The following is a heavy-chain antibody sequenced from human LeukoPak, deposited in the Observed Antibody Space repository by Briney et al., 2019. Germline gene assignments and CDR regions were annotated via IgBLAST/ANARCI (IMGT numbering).Heavy chain of an antibody. J-gene: IGHJ4*02. CDR3: ARDKIVGPTTLDY. V-gene: IGHV3-7*01. Sequence: GGSLRLSCVASGFTFSTYTMNWIRQTPEKGLEWVANIKQDGYEKYYVDSVKGRFTISRDNAKNSLYLQMNSLRADDTAVYYCARDKIVGPTTLDYWGQGTLVTVSS. D-gene: IGHD1-26*01. CDR2: IKQDGYEK. CDR1: GFTFSTYT.